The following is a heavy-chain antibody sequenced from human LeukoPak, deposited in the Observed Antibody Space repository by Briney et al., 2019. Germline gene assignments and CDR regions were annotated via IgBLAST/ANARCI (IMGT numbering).Heavy chain of an antibody. CDR1: GFNFNNFD. Sequence: PGGSLRLSCAASGFNFNNFDMYWVRQSPGKGLEYVSSITANGLGTYYSSSVKGRFVISRDNSQNTVFLQMGSLRSEDMAVYYCARARGYCSGGSCYYYDFWGQGTLVTVSS. V-gene: IGHV3-64*01. CDR2: ITANGLGT. CDR3: ARARGYCSGGSCYYYDF. D-gene: IGHD2-15*01. J-gene: IGHJ4*02.